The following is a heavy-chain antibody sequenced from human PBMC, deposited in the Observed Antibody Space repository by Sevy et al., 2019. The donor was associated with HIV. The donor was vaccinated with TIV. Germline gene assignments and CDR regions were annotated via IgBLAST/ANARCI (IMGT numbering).Heavy chain of an antibody. J-gene: IGHJ4*02. Sequence: GGSLRLSCAASGFTFSTYTMNWVRQAPGKGLEWVSSISSSSSYIYYADSVKGRFTISRDNAKNSLYLQMNSLRVEDTAVYYCAGAGYYCSTTSCYIDYWGQGALVTVSS. D-gene: IGHD2-2*02. V-gene: IGHV3-21*01. CDR3: AGAGYYCSTTSCYIDY. CDR1: GFTFSTYT. CDR2: ISSSSSYI.